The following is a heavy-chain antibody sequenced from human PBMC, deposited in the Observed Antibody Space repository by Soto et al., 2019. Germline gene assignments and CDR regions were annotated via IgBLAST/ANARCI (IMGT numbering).Heavy chain of an antibody. CDR3: ARDGYCSGGSCYSVPVFDY. CDR2: IRYDGSNK. D-gene: IGHD2-15*01. Sequence: QVQLAESGGGVVQPGRSLRLSCAASGFTFSSYGMHWVRQAPDKGLEWVAVIRYDGSNKYYADSVKGRFTISRDNSKNTLYLQMNSLRAEDTAVYYCARDGYCSGGSCYSVPVFDYWGQGTLVTVSS. J-gene: IGHJ4*02. V-gene: IGHV3-33*01. CDR1: GFTFSSYG.